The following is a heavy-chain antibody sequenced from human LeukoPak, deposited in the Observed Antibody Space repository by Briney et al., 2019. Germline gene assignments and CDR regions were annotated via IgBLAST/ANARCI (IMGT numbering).Heavy chain of an antibody. CDR1: GFTFSNYW. D-gene: IGHD4-17*01. V-gene: IGHV3-74*01. CDR3: AKDQNDYGDYVTDY. Sequence: GGSLRLSCAASGFTFSNYWMHWVRQAPGKGLVWVSRINSDGSSTSYADSVKGRFTISRDNAKNTLYLQMNSLRAEDTAVYYCAKDQNDYGDYVTDYWGQGTLVTVSS. J-gene: IGHJ4*02. CDR2: INSDGSST.